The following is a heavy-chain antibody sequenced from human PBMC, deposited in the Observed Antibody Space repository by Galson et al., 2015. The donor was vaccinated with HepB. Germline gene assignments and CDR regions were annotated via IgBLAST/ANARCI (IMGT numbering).Heavy chain of an antibody. D-gene: IGHD3-3*01. J-gene: IGHJ4*02. CDR2: IYSGGST. CDR1: GFTVSSNH. CDR3: ARAGPTSIFGAMLDD. V-gene: IGHV3-53*04. Sequence: SLRLSCAASGFTVSSNHMSWVRQAPGKGLEWVSVIYSGGSTYYADAVKDRFTITRHNSNNTLYLQMNSLRAEDTAVYYCARAGPTSIFGAMLDDWGQGTLVTVSS.